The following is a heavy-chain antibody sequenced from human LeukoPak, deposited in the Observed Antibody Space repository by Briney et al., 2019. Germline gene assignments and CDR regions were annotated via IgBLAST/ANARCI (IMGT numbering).Heavy chain of an antibody. Sequence: GGSLRLSCAASGFTFSNYEMNWVRQAPGKGLDWVSYIGSRGATIYYADSVKGRFTISRDNAKNSLYLQMNSLRAEDTAVYYCARDVGYFGSGSYPDYFDYWGQGILVTVSS. CDR2: IGSRGATI. CDR3: ARDVGYFGSGSYPDYFDY. V-gene: IGHV3-48*03. D-gene: IGHD3-10*01. CDR1: GFTFSNYE. J-gene: IGHJ4*02.